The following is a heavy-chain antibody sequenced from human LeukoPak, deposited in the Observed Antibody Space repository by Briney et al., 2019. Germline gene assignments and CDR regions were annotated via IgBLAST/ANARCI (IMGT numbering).Heavy chain of an antibody. CDR3: ARGRGMDYYYGMDV. Sequence: ASVKVSCKASGYTFTSYDINRVRQATGQGLEWMGWMNPNSGNTGYAQKFQGRVAMTRSTSISTAYMELSSLRSEDTAVYYCARGRGMDYYYGMDVWGQGTTVTVSS. CDR1: GYTFTSYD. D-gene: IGHD5-24*01. CDR2: MNPNSGNT. V-gene: IGHV1-8*01. J-gene: IGHJ6*02.